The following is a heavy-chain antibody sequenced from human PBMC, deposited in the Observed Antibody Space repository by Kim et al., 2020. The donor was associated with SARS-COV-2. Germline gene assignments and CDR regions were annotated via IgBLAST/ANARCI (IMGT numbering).Heavy chain of an antibody. Sequence: GGSLRLSCSASGFTFSSYAMHWVRQAPGKGLEYVSAISSNGGSTYYADSVKGRFTISRDNSKNTLYLQMSSLRAEDTAVYYCVKSKAVRGVIISYFDYWGQGTLVTVSS. V-gene: IGHV3-64D*09. D-gene: IGHD3-10*01. J-gene: IGHJ4*02. CDR1: GFTFSSYA. CDR3: VKSKAVRGVIISYFDY. CDR2: ISSNGGST.